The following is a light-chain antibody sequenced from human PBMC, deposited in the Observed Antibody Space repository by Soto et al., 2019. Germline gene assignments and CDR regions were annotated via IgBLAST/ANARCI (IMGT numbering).Light chain of an antibody. J-gene: IGKJ2*01. V-gene: IGKV3-20*01. CDR1: QSVSSSY. Sequence: EIVLTQSPGTLSLSPGERATLSCRASQSVSSSYLAWYQQTPGQAPRLLIYGASSRDTGIPDRFSGSGSGTDYTLTISRLEPEDFPVYYCQQYGSSPYTFGQRTKLEIK. CDR2: GAS. CDR3: QQYGSSPYT.